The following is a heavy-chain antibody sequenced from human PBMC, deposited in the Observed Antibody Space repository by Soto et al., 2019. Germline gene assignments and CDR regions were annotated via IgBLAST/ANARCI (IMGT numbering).Heavy chain of an antibody. J-gene: IGHJ4*02. D-gene: IGHD3-10*01. V-gene: IGHV5-51*01. CDR1: GYIFTSDW. CDR2: IYPGDSDT. CDR3: ARHRGGVRGVIDY. Sequence: GESLKISCNGSGYIFTSDWIAWVRQMPGKGLEWMGIIYPGDSDTRYSPSFQGQVTITADKSTSTAYLQWSSLKSSDTAMYYCARHRGGVRGVIDYWGQGTLVTVSS.